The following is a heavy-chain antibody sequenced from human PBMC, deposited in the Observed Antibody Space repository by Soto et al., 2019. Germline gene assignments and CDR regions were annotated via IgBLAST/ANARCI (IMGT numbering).Heavy chain of an antibody. CDR2: ISSSSSYI. D-gene: IGHD1-20*01. V-gene: IGHV3-21*04. CDR3: ARDDYNWNYYGMDF. Sequence: GGSLRLSCAASGFTFSSYSMNWVRQAPGKGLEWVSSISSSSSYIYYADSVKGRFTISRDNAKNSLYLQMNSLKAEDTAVYYCARDDYNWNYYGMDFWGQGTTVTVSS. CDR1: GFTFSSYS. J-gene: IGHJ6*02.